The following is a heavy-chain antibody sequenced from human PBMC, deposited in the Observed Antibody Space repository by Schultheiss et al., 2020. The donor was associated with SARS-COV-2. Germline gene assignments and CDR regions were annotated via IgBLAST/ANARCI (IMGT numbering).Heavy chain of an antibody. Sequence: GESLKISCAASGFTFSSYAMSWVRQAPGKGLEWVSTISGSGGSTYYADSVRGRFTISRDNAKNSLYLQMNSLRAEDTAVYYCAIIPGIAVAGTDWGQGTLVTVSS. V-gene: IGHV3-23*01. CDR2: ISGSGGST. D-gene: IGHD6-19*01. CDR1: GFTFSSYA. J-gene: IGHJ4*02. CDR3: AIIPGIAVAGTD.